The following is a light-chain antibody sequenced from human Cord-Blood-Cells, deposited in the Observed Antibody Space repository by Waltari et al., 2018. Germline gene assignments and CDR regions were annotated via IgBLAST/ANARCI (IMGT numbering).Light chain of an antibody. CDR3: CSYAGSYTDWV. Sequence: QSALTQPRSVSGSPGQSVTISCTGTSSDVGGYIYVSWYQQHPGKAPTLMIYDVSKRASGVPDRHAGSKSGNTASLAISGLQAEDEADYYCCSYAGSYTDWVSGGGTKLTVL. CDR2: DVS. V-gene: IGLV2-11*01. J-gene: IGLJ3*02. CDR1: SSDVGGYIY.